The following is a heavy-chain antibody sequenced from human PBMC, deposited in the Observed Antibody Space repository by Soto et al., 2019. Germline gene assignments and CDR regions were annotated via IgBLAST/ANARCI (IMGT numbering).Heavy chain of an antibody. Sequence: GGSLRLSCAASGFTFSSYAMHWVRQAPGKGLEWVAVISYDGSNKYYADSVKGRFTISRDNSKNTLYLQMNSLKAEDTAVYYCARDKVVATIRYYYYYGMDVWGQGTTVTVSS. D-gene: IGHD5-12*01. V-gene: IGHV3-30-3*01. CDR3: ARDKVVATIRYYYYYGMDV. J-gene: IGHJ6*02. CDR2: ISYDGSNK. CDR1: GFTFSSYA.